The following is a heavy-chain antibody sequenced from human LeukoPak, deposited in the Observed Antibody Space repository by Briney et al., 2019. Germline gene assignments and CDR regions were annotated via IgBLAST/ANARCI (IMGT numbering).Heavy chain of an antibody. CDR1: GYTFTGYY. D-gene: IGHD2-15*01. Sequence: GASVKVSCKASGYTFTGYYMHWVRQAPGQGLEWMGRINPNSGGTNYAQKFQGRVTMTRDTSISTAYMELSRLRSDDTAVYYCARIYGSGGSCYLYFQHWGKGTLVTVSS. CDR2: INPNSGGT. CDR3: ARIYGSGGSCYLYFQH. J-gene: IGHJ1*01. V-gene: IGHV1-2*06.